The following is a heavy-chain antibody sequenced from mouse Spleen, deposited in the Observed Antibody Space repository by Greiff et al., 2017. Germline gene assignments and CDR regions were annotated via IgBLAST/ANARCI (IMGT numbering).Heavy chain of an antibody. J-gene: IGHJ2*01. CDR1: GFTFSDAW. Sequence: EVKLMESGGGLVQPGGSMKLSCAASGFTFSDAWMDWVRQSPEKGLEWVAEIRNKANNHATYYAESVKGRFTISRDDSKSSVYLQMNSLRAEDTGIYYCTRRMDYDDFFDFWGQGTTLTVSS. CDR3: TRRMDYDDFFDF. D-gene: IGHD2-4*01. V-gene: IGHV6-6*01. CDR2: IRNKANNHAT.